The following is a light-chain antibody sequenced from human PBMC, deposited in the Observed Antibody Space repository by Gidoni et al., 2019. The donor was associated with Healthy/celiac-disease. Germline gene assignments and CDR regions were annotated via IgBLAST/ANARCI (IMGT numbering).Light chain of an antibody. Sequence: DLEMTQSPSSLSASVGDRVTITCRASQSISSYLNWYQQKPGNAPKLLIYSASSLQSGVPSRFSGSGSGTDFTLTISSLQPEDFATYYCQQSYSTQYTFGQGTKLEIK. CDR1: QSISSY. J-gene: IGKJ2*01. CDR3: QQSYSTQYT. V-gene: IGKV1-39*01. CDR2: SAS.